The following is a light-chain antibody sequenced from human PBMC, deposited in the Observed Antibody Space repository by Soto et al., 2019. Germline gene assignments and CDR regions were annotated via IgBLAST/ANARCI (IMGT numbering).Light chain of an antibody. Sequence: QAVLTQSPSASASLGASVKLTCTLSSGHSNYAIAWHQQQPEKGPRYLMKLNNDGSHSKGDGIPDRFSGSSSGAERYLTISSLQSEDEADYYCQTWDTGIRVFGGGTKLTVL. CDR3: QTWDTGIRV. V-gene: IGLV4-69*01. CDR1: SGHSNYA. J-gene: IGLJ3*02. CDR2: LNNDGSH.